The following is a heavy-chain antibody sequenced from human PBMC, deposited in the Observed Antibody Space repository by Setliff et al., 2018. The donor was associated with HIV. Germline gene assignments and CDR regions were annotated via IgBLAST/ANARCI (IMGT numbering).Heavy chain of an antibody. Sequence: PSETLSLTCAVSGGSISTDNWWSWVRQPPGKGLEWIGEIYHSGSTNYNPSLKSRVTLSVDKSKNQFSLKLSSVTAADRAVYYCARAATGGDWFDPWGQGTLFTVSS. CDR2: IYHSGST. D-gene: IGHD1-26*01. J-gene: IGHJ5*02. CDR1: GGSISTDNW. V-gene: IGHV4-4*02. CDR3: ARAATGGDWFDP.